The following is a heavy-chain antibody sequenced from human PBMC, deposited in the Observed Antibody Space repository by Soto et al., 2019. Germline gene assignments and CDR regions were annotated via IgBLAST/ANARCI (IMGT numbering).Heavy chain of an antibody. V-gene: IGHV3-66*01. CDR3: ARDLPPYYYGSGSYSPQSDAFDI. Sequence: EVQLVESGGGLVQPGGSLRLSCAASGFTVSSNYMSWVRQAPGKGLEWGSVIYSGGSTYYADSVKGRFTISRDNSKNTLYLQMNSLRAEDTAVYYCARDLPPYYYGSGSYSPQSDAFDIWGQGTMVTVSS. CDR1: GFTVSSNY. J-gene: IGHJ3*02. CDR2: IYSGGST. D-gene: IGHD3-10*01.